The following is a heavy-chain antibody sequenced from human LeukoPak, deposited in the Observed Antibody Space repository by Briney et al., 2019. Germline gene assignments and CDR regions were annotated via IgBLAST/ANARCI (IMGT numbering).Heavy chain of an antibody. J-gene: IGHJ6*02. CDR2: IRSDGSKN. Sequence: PGGSLRLSCVASGFTFTNYGTHWVRQAPGKGLEWVAFIRSDGSKNYYGDSVRGRFTISRDTSKNTLYLQMNTLRPEDTAVYYCTKASGRNLYGMDVWGQGTTVIVSS. D-gene: IGHD3-10*01. V-gene: IGHV3-30*02. CDR1: GFTFTNYG. CDR3: TKASGRNLYGMDV.